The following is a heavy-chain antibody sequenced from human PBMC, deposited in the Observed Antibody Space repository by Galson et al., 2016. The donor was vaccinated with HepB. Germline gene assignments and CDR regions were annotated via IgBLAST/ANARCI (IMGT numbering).Heavy chain of an antibody. J-gene: IGHJ3*02. V-gene: IGHV3-11*01. CDR1: GFTFSDYY. Sequence: SLRLSCAASGFTFSDYYMTWIRQAPGKGLEWVSYISSSGNVIYYADFVKGRFTISRDNAENSLYLQMNSLRAEDTAVYYCARAFPYYESSDYYDMGAFHIWGQGTLVTVSS. CDR3: ARAFPYYESSDYYDMGAFHI. D-gene: IGHD3-22*01. CDR2: ISSSGNVI.